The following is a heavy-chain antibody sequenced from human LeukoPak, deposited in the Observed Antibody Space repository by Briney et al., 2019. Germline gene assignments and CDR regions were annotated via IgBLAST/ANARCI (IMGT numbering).Heavy chain of an antibody. D-gene: IGHD2-15*01. J-gene: IGHJ4*02. V-gene: IGHV4-61*02. CDR1: GGSISSGSYY. Sequence: SQTLSLTCTVSGGSISSGSYYWSWIRQPAGKGLEWIGRINTSGSTKYNPSLKSRVIMSVDTSKNQFSLKLSPVTAADTAVYYCARDLYRYCTGGSCRQFDYWGQGTLVTVSS. CDR3: ARDLYRYCTGGSCRQFDY. CDR2: INTSGST.